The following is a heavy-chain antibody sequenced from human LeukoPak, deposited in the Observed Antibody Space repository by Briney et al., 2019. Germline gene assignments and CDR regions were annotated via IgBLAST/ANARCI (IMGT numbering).Heavy chain of an antibody. CDR1: GGTFSSYA. V-gene: IGHV1-69*13. J-gene: IGHJ4*02. Sequence: SVKVSCKASGGTFSSYAISWVRQAPGQGLEWMGGIIPVFGTANYAQKFQGRVTITADESTSTAYMELSSLRSEDTAVYYCARPRHYDILTGYYNEGLDYWGQGTLVTVSS. CDR3: ARPRHYDILTGYYNEGLDY. D-gene: IGHD3-9*01. CDR2: IIPVFGTA.